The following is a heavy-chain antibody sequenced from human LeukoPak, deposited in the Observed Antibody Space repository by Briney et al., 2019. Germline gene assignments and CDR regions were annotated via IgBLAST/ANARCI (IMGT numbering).Heavy chain of an antibody. J-gene: IGHJ4*02. Sequence: PSETLSLTCTVSGGSISSSSYYWGWIRQPPGKGLEWIGSIYYSGSTYYNPSLKSRVTISVDTSKNQFSLKLSSVTAADTAVYYCALLVMGRTFDYWGQGTLVTVSS. CDR3: ALLVMGRTFDY. CDR2: IYYSGST. D-gene: IGHD2-8*01. CDR1: GGSISSSSYY. V-gene: IGHV4-39*07.